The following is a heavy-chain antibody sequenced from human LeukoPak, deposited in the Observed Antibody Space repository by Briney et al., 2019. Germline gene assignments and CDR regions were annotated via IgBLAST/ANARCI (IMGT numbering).Heavy chain of an antibody. CDR3: ARARDKGGAPSAGYFDY. CDR2: IFHTGHT. CDR1: GYPITAGYY. J-gene: IGHJ4*02. D-gene: IGHD1-26*01. V-gene: IGHV4-38-2*02. Sequence: PSETLSLTCTVSGYPITAGYYWGWIRQAPGKGLEWLGSIFHTGHTYDNPSLKSRVTISVDTSKNQFSLKLSSVTAADTAVYYCARARDKGGAPSAGYFDYWGQGTLVTVSS.